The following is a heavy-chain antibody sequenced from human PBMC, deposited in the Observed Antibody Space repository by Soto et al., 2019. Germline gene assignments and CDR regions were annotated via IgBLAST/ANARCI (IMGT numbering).Heavy chain of an antibody. CDR1: GGTFSGYA. V-gene: IGHV1-69*13. Sequence: SVKVSCKASGGTFSGYAISWVRQAPGQGLEWMGGIIPIFGTANYAQKFQGRVTITADESTSTAYMELSSLRSEDTAVYYCARFRYCSSTSCYRGYYYYGMDVWGQGTTVTVSS. J-gene: IGHJ6*02. D-gene: IGHD2-2*01. CDR3: ARFRYCSSTSCYRGYYYYGMDV. CDR2: IIPIFGTA.